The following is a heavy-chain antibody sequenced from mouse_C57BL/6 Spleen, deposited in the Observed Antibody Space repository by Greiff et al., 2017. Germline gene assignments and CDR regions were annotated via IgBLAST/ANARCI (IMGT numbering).Heavy chain of an antibody. D-gene: IGHD1-1*01. J-gene: IGHJ1*03. Sequence: VQLQQPGAELVKPGASVKLSCKASGYTFTSYWMHWVKQRPGQGLEWIGMIHPNSGSTNYNEKFKSKATLTVDKSSSTAYMQLSSLTSEDSAVYYCARNRYYYGSSHWYFDVWGTGTTVTVSS. CDR3: ARNRYYYGSSHWYFDV. CDR2: IHPNSGST. V-gene: IGHV1-64*01. CDR1: GYTFTSYW.